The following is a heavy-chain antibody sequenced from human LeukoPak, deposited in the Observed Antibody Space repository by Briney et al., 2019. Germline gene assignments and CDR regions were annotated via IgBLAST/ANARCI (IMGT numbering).Heavy chain of an antibody. D-gene: IGHD5-24*01. J-gene: IGHJ3*02. V-gene: IGHV1-46*01. Sequence: ASVKVSCKASGYTFTSYYMHWVRQAPGQGLEWMGIINPSGGSTSYAQTFQGRVTMTRDTSTSTVYMELSSLRSEDTAVYYCARGAEMATIDDDAFDIWGQGTMVTVSS. CDR3: ARGAEMATIDDDAFDI. CDR2: INPSGGST. CDR1: GYTFTSYY.